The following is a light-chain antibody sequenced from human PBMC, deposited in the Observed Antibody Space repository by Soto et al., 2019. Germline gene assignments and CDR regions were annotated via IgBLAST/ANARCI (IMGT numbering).Light chain of an antibody. CDR1: SSDVGRHNA. CDR3: SSYRVGGPYV. V-gene: IGLV2-14*03. Sequence: QSALTQPASVSGSPGQSITISCSGTSSDVGRHNAVSWYQQHPGKVPQLMIYDVSIRPSGISDRLSASKSGNMASLTISGLQAEDEADYYCSSYRVGGPYVFGTGTKVTVL. CDR2: DVS. J-gene: IGLJ1*01.